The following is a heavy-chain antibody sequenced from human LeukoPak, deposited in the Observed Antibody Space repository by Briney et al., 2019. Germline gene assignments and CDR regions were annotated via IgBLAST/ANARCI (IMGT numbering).Heavy chain of an antibody. Sequence: GGSLRLSCAASGFTFSSYSMNWVRQTPGKGLEWVSSISSSSSYIYYADSVKGRFAISRDNAKNSLYLQMNSLRAEDTAVYYCARDRQQDVWAGSVVWFDPWGQGTLVTVSS. V-gene: IGHV3-21*01. CDR2: ISSSSSYI. CDR3: ARDRQQDVWAGSVVWFDP. J-gene: IGHJ5*02. CDR1: GFTFSSYS. D-gene: IGHD3-16*01.